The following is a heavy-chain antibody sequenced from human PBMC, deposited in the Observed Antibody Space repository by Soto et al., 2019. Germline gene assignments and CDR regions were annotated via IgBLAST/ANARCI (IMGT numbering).Heavy chain of an antibody. J-gene: IGHJ5*02. CDR3: ARGYSSGWYGGFDP. V-gene: IGHV1-46*01. D-gene: IGHD6-19*01. CDR2: INPSSGST. Sequence: ASVKGSCKASGYTFTSYYMHWVRQAPGQGLEWMGIINPSSGSTSYAQKFQGRVTITADESTSTAYMELSSLRSEDTAVYYCARGYSSGWYGGFDPWGQGTLVTVSS. CDR1: GYTFTSYY.